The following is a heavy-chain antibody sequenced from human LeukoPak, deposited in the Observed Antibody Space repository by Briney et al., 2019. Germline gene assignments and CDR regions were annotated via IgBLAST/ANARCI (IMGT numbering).Heavy chain of an antibody. CDR1: GFTFSSYS. J-gene: IGHJ4*02. CDR2: ISSRSNYI. D-gene: IGHD3-10*01. V-gene: IGHV3-21*01. Sequence: GGSLRLSCAASGFTFSSYSMNWVRQAPGKGLEWVSSISSRSNYIYYADSVKGRFTISRDNAKNSLYLQMNSLRAEDTGVYYCARDGYYTSGRNPYFDYWGQGTLVTVSS. CDR3: ARDGYYTSGRNPYFDY.